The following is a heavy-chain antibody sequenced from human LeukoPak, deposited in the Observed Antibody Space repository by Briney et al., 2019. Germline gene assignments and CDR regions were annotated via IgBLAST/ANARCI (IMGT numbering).Heavy chain of an antibody. J-gene: IGHJ6*03. V-gene: IGHV3-7*01. CDR2: IKQDGSEK. CDR1: GFTFSSYW. Sequence: GGSLRLSCAASGFTFSSYWMSWVRQAPGKGLEWVANIKQDGSEKYYVDSVKGRFTISRDNAKNSLYLQMNSLRAEDTAVYYCASVRKGYCSSTSCYAKGYYYYYMDVWGKGTTVTISS. D-gene: IGHD2-2*01. CDR3: ASVRKGYCSSTSCYAKGYYYYYMDV.